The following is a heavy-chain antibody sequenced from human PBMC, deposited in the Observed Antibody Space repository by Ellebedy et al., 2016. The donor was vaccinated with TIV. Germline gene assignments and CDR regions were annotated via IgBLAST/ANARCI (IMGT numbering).Heavy chain of an antibody. J-gene: IGHJ5*02. CDR1: GYSFTSYW. CDR3: ARSIAIVGEGRFDP. D-gene: IGHD3-22*01. V-gene: IGHV5-51*01. CDR2: IYPGDSDT. Sequence: GGSLRLXCKGSGYSFTSYWIAWVRQMPGKGLEWMGIIYPGDSDTRYSPSFQGQVTISADKSISTAYLQWSSLKASDTAMYYCARSIAIVGEGRFDPWGQGTLVTVSS.